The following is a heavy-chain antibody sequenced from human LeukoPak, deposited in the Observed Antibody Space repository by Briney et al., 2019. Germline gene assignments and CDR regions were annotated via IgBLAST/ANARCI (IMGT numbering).Heavy chain of an antibody. CDR1: GFTFSMYW. D-gene: IGHD3-22*01. V-gene: IGHV3-7*01. CDR3: ERDLLTYYYDKTDY. J-gene: IGHJ4*02. CDR2: IKQDGNEK. Sequence: PGGSLRLSCAASGFTFSMYWMSWVRQAPGEGLEWVANIKQDGNEKYYVDSGKGRFNISRNNAKNSMYMQMNSLRAEDTDVYYCERDLLTYYYDKTDYWGQGTLVTVSS.